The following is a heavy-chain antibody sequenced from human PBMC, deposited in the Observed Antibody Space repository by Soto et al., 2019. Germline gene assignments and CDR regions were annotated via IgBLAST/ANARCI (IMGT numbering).Heavy chain of an antibody. V-gene: IGHV3-7*01. Sequence: EVQLVESGGGLVQPGGSLRLSCAASGFTFSIYWMSWVRQAPGKGLEWVANIKQDGSEKYYVDSVKGRFTISRDNAKNSLYLQMNSLRAEDTAVYYCARDPASAFGWFDPWGQGTLVTVSS. D-gene: IGHD3-16*01. CDR1: GFTFSIYW. J-gene: IGHJ5*02. CDR2: IKQDGSEK. CDR3: ARDPASAFGWFDP.